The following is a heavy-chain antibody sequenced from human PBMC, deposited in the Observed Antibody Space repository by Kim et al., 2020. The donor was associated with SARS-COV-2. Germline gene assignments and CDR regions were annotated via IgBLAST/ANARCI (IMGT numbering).Heavy chain of an antibody. CDR2: ISGDGGST. CDR3: AKHSLPCMIGYCSSTSAEWDD. J-gene: IGHJ4*02. V-gene: IGHV3-43*02. CDR1: GFTFDDYA. Sequence: GGSLRLSCAASGFTFDDYAMHWVRQAPGKGLEWVSLISGDGGSTYYSDSVKGRFTISRDNSKNSLYLQMNSLRTEDTALYYCAKHSLPCMIGYCSSTSAEWDDWGQGTLVTVSS. D-gene: IGHD2-2*01.